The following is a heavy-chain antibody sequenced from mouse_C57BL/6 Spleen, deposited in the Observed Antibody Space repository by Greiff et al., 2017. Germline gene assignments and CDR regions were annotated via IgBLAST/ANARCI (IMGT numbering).Heavy chain of an antibody. CDR2: ISSGSSTI. Sequence: EVKLVESGGGLVKPGGSLKISCAASGFTFSDYGMHWVRQAPEKGLEWVAYISSGSSTIYYADTVKGRFTISRDNAKNTMFLQMTSLRSEDTAMYYCARRSYSNFWYFDVWGTGTTVTVSS. CDR3: ARRSYSNFWYFDV. V-gene: IGHV5-17*01. CDR1: GFTFSDYG. D-gene: IGHD2-5*01. J-gene: IGHJ1*03.